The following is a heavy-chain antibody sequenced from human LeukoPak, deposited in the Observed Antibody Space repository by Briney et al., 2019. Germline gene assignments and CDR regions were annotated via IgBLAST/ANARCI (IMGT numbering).Heavy chain of an antibody. Sequence: GGSLRLSCAASGFIFSSYAMSWVRQAPGKGLEWVSAISGSGGSTYYADSVKGRFTISRDNSKNTLYLQMNSLRAEDTAVYYCAKDYSGYDLYYFDYWGQGTLVTVSS. CDR1: GFIFSSYA. J-gene: IGHJ4*02. D-gene: IGHD5-12*01. V-gene: IGHV3-23*01. CDR2: ISGSGGST. CDR3: AKDYSGYDLYYFDY.